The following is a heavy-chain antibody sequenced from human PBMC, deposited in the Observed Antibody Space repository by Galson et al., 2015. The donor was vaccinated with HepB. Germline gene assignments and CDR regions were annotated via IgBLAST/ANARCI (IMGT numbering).Heavy chain of an antibody. D-gene: IGHD4-17*01. CDR2: IYYSGST. CDR3: ARGTGDDYGSPFGY. J-gene: IGHJ4*02. V-gene: IGHV4-59*01. Sequence: SETLSLTCTVSGGSISSYYWSWIRQPPGKGLEWIGYIYYSGSTNYNPSLKSRVTISVDTSKNQFSLKLSSVTAADTAVYYCARGTGDDYGSPFGYWGQGTLVTVSS. CDR1: GGSISSYY.